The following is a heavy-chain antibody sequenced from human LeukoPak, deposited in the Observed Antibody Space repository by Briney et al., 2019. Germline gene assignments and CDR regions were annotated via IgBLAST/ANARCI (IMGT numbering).Heavy chain of an antibody. CDR2: ISASGGST. V-gene: IGHV3-23*01. D-gene: IGHD4/OR15-4a*01. Sequence: GGSLRLSCAASGFTFTNYAMSWVRQAPGKGLEWASAISASGGSTFYADSVKGRFTISRDNSKNTLYLQMYSLSAEDTAVYYCARAPNSFDYWGQGTLVTVSS. CDR1: GFTFTNYA. CDR3: ARAPNSFDY. J-gene: IGHJ4*02.